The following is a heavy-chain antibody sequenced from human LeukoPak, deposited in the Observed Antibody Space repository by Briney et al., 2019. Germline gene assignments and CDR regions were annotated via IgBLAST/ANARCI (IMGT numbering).Heavy chain of an antibody. J-gene: IGHJ6*02. Sequence: SVKVSCKASGYTFTSYAMNWVRQAPGQGLEWMGRIIPILGIANYAQKFQGRVTITADKSTSTAYMELSSLRSEDTAVYYCAWYEPDYGEGLYYYYYGMDVWGQGTTVTVSS. CDR3: AWYEPDYGEGLYYYYYGMDV. V-gene: IGHV1-69*04. D-gene: IGHD4-17*01. CDR1: GYTFTSYA. CDR2: IIPILGIA.